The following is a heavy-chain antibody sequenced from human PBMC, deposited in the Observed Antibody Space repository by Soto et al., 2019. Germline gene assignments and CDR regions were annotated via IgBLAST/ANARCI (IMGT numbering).Heavy chain of an antibody. J-gene: IGHJ6*02. Sequence: SETLSLTCTVSGGSISSGGYYWSWIRQHPGKGLEWIGYIYYSGSTYYNPSLKSRVTISVDTSKNQVSLKLASVTAADTAVYYCTTQGFGILHGLVDVWGQGTTVTVSS. CDR2: IYYSGST. V-gene: IGHV4-31*03. CDR1: GGSISSGGYY. CDR3: TTQGFGILHGLVDV. D-gene: IGHD3-10*01.